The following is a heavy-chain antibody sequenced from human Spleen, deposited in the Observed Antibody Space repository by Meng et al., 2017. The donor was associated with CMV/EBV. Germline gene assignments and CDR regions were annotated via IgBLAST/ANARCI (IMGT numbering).Heavy chain of an antibody. J-gene: IGHJ4*02. D-gene: IGHD3-3*01. CDR3: ARALRQYDDFWSGYYTPFDY. V-gene: IGHV4-34*01. CDR2: INHSGST. CDR1: GGSLSDYY. Sequence: SETLSLTCAVYGGSLSDYYWSWIRQPPGKGLEWIGEINHSGSTNYNPSLKSRVTISVDTSKNQFSLKLSSVTAADTAVYYCARALRQYDDFWSGYYTPFDYWGQGTLVTVSS.